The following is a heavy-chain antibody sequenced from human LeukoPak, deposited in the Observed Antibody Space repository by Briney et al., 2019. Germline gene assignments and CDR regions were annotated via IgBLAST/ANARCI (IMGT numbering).Heavy chain of an antibody. Sequence: GGSLRLSCAASGFTFSDYAMSWVRQAPGKGLEWVSVISDSGGSVYYADSVKRRFTIFRDNSKNTVGLQMNSLRVEDTAVYYCAKDFRGYGRMIDYWGQGTLVTVSS. D-gene: IGHD5-18*01. V-gene: IGHV3-23*01. CDR3: AKDFRGYGRMIDY. J-gene: IGHJ4*02. CDR2: ISDSGGSV. CDR1: GFTFSDYA.